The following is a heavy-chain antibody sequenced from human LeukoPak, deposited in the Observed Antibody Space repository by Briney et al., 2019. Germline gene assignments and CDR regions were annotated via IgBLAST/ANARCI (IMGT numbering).Heavy chain of an antibody. Sequence: SETLSLTCTVSGGSISSYYWSWIRQPPGKGLEWIGNIYYSGSTNYNPSLKSRVTISVDTSKNQFSLKLSSVTAADTAVYYCARGVSNIRQRYYFDYWGQGTLVTVSS. J-gene: IGHJ4*02. CDR1: GGSISSYY. CDR3: ARGVSNIRQRYYFDY. CDR2: IYYSGST. D-gene: IGHD1-1*01. V-gene: IGHV4-59*01.